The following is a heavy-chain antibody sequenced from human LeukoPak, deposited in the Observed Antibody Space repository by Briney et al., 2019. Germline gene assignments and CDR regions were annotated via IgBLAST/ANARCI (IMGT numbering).Heavy chain of an antibody. J-gene: IGHJ4*02. CDR2: IGGSGGNT. CDR3: ATRTAATGPHFDS. V-gene: IGHV3-23*01. Sequence: GGSLRLSCAASGFTFSSYAMSWVGKASGKGLEWVSAIGGSGGNTYYADSVKGRFTISRDNSKNTFYLQINSLRPEDTAVYYSATRTAATGPHFDSWGQGTLVTVSS. CDR1: GFTFSSYA. D-gene: IGHD1-14*01.